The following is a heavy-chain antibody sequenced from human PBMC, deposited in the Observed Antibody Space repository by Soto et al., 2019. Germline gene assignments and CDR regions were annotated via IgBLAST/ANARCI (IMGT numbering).Heavy chain of an antibody. CDR2: IWYDGSNK. J-gene: IGHJ4*02. CDR3: ARDIYYDSSGHFDY. V-gene: IGHV3-33*01. D-gene: IGHD3-22*01. CDR1: GFTFSSYG. Sequence: PXGSLRLSCAAAGFTFSSYGMHWVRQAPGKGLEWVAVIWYDGSNKYYADSVKGRFTISRDNSKNTLYLQMNSLRAEDTAVYYCARDIYYDSSGHFDYWGQGTLVTVSS.